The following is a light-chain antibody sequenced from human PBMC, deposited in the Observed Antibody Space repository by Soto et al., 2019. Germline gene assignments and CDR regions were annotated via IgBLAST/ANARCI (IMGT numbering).Light chain of an antibody. CDR1: QSFSSSY. J-gene: IGKJ1*01. V-gene: IGKV3-20*01. CDR3: LHHGSSLWT. CDR2: SVS. Sequence: EIVMTQSPATLSVSPGECVTVSCRASQSFSSSYLAWYQQKPGQTPRLLIYSVSSRATGIPDRFSGSGSGTDFTLTISRLEPEDFAMYYCLHHGSSLWTFGQGTKV.